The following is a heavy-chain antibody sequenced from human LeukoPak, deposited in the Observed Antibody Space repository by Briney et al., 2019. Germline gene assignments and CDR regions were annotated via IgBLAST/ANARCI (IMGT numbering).Heavy chain of an antibody. CDR2: IWYDETNK. Sequence: GGSLRLSCAAPGLTFSSYAMYWVRQAPGKGLEWMAVIWYDETNKYYADSVKGRFTISRDNSKNTLYLQMNSLRAEDTAVYYCARVWWDSYYWYFDLWGRGTLVTVSS. CDR1: GLTFSSYA. D-gene: IGHD1-26*01. CDR3: ARVWWDSYYWYFDL. J-gene: IGHJ2*01. V-gene: IGHV3-33*01.